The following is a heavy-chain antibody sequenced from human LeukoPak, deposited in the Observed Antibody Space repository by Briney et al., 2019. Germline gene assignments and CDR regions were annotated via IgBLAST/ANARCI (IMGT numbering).Heavy chain of an antibody. V-gene: IGHV3-48*03. J-gene: IGHJ6*03. Sequence: PGGSLRLSCAASGFTFSSYEMNWVRQAPGKGLEWVSYISSSGSTIYYADSVKGRFTISRDNSKNTLYLQMNSLRAEDTAVYYCAREGGYYYYYYMDVWGKGTTVTVSS. CDR3: AREGGYYYYYYMDV. CDR2: ISSSGSTI. CDR1: GFTFSSYE.